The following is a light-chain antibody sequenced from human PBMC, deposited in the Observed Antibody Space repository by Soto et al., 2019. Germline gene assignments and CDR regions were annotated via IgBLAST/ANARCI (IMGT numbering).Light chain of an antibody. CDR1: QSLSSW. J-gene: IGKJ2*01. V-gene: IGKV1-5*01. CDR2: DAS. Sequence: DIQMTQSPSTLSASVGDRVTITCRASQSLSSWLAWYQQKPGKAPKLLIYDASSLESGVPSRFSGSGSGTEFTLTISSLQPDDCATYYCQQYNSYLYTFGQGTKLEIK. CDR3: QQYNSYLYT.